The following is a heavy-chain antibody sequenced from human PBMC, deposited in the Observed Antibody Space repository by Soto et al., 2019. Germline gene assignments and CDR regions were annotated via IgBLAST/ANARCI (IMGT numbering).Heavy chain of an antibody. CDR3: AKHIGRGRRPPTPFDY. CDR1: GGSINSFY. V-gene: IGHV4-59*08. Sequence: PSETLSLTCTVSGGSINSFYWSWIRQPPGKGLEWIGYIYYSGSTNYNPSLKSRITMSVDTSKNKFSLKLSSVTAADTAVYYCAKHIGRGRRPPTPFDYWGQGTPVTVSS. D-gene: IGHD6-25*01. J-gene: IGHJ4*02. CDR2: IYYSGST.